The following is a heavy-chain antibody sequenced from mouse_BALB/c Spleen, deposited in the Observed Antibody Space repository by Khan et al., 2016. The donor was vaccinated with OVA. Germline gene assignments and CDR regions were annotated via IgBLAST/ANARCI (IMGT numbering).Heavy chain of an antibody. CDR1: GYSFTGYF. V-gene: IGHV1-20*02. Sequence: VQLKESGPELVKPGASVKISCKASGYSFTGYFMNWVMQSHGKSLEWIGRINPHIGETFYNQKFKGKATFTVDESSSTAHMELRSLASEDSAVYDCARIYGSDFDYWGQGTTLTVSS. CDR3: ARIYGSDFDY. CDR2: INPHIGET. J-gene: IGHJ2*01. D-gene: IGHD1-1*01.